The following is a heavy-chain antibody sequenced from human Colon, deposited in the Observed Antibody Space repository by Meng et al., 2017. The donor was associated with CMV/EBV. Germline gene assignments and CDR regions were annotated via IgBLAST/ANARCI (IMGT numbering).Heavy chain of an antibody. CDR1: GYTFTSHG. CDR3: AKIYDSSGSLPWFDP. J-gene: IGHJ5*02. CDR2: INPNDGGT. V-gene: IGHV1-2*06. D-gene: IGHD3-22*01. Sequence: QVQLVQSGAEGTKPGASVEVSCNASGYTFTSHGISWARQAPGQGLEWMGRINPNDGGTNYAQKFRGRVTMTRDTSISTAYMELSRLRSDDTAVYYCAKIYDSSGSLPWFDPWGQGTLVTVSS.